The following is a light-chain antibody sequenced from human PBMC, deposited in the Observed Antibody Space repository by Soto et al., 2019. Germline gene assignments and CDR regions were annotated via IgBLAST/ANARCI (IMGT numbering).Light chain of an antibody. CDR1: QTISSW. CDR2: KAS. J-gene: IGKJ1*01. V-gene: IGKV1-5*03. Sequence: DIQMTQSPSTLSGSVGDRVTSTCRASQTISSWLAWYQQKPGKAPKLLIYKASTLKSGVPSRFSGSGSGTEFTLTISSLKPDDFATYYCQQYDTYSTFGQGTKVDIK. CDR3: QQYDTYST.